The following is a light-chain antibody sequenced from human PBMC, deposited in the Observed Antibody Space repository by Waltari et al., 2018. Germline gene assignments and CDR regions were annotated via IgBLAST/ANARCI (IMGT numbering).Light chain of an antibody. J-gene: IGKJ5*01. CDR2: GAS. CDR3: QQYNNWPPIT. Sequence: EVVMTQSPATLSVSPGERANLPCRASQSVGSDLAWYQQKPGQAPRLLIYGASTRATGIPARFTGSGSGTDFTLTISSMQSEDFAIYYCQQYNNWPPITFGQGTRLEIK. V-gene: IGKV3-15*01. CDR1: QSVGSD.